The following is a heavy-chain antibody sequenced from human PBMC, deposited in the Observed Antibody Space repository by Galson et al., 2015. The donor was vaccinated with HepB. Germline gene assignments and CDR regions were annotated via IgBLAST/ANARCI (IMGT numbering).Heavy chain of an antibody. D-gene: IGHD6-13*01. CDR1: GGSISSSSYY. V-gene: IGHV4-39*01. CDR3: ARHPLDSADGIAFDN. Sequence: ETLSLTCTVSGGSISSSSYYWDWIRQPPGKGLEWIATIYNSVTTYYNPSLKSRVAISVDTSRNQFSLNLNSVTAADTAVYFCARHPLDSADGIAFDNWGHGTMVTVSS. J-gene: IGHJ3*02. CDR2: IYNSVTT.